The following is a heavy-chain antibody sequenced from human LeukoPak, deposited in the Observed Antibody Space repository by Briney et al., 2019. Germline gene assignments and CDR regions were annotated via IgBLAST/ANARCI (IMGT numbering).Heavy chain of an antibody. CDR1: GGSISSYY. CDR2: IYYSGST. J-gene: IGHJ4*02. Sequence: KSSETLSLTCTVSGGSISSYYWSWIRQPPGKGLEWIGYIYYSGSTNYNPSLKSRVTISVDTSKNQFSLKLSSVTAADTAVYYCARGRRQDIVVVPAAKETLIFDYWGQGTLVTVSS. D-gene: IGHD2-2*01. V-gene: IGHV4-59*12. CDR3: ARGRRQDIVVVPAAKETLIFDY.